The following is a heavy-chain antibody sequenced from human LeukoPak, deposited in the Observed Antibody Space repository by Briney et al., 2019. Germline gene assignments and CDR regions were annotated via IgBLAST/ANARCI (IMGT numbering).Heavy chain of an antibody. CDR3: ARGTKYYYDSSGYYYYFDY. CDR1: GGSFSGYY. J-gene: IGHJ4*02. D-gene: IGHD3-22*01. CDR2: INHSGST. V-gene: IGHV4-34*01. Sequence: KPSETLSLTCAVYGGSFSGYYWSWIRQPPGKGLEWIGEINHSGSTNYNPSHKSRVTISVDTSKNQFSLKLSSVTAADTAVYYCARGTKYYYDSSGYYYYFDYWGQGTLVTVSS.